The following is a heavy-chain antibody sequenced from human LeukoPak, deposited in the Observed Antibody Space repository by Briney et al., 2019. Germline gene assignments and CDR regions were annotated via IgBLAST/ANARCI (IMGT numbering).Heavy chain of an antibody. V-gene: IGHV3-33*08. CDR1: GFPYSSYC. J-gene: IGHJ4*02. CDR3: ARERWFTGTFDD. Sequence: GGSLTLLCAASGFPYSSYCKHWVRQAPGKGLEWVAVIWYDGSNKYYADSVKGRFTISRDNSKNTLYLQMNSLRAEDTAVYYCARERWFTGTFDDWGAGTLGTVSS. D-gene: IGHD1/OR15-1a*01. CDR2: IWYDGSNK.